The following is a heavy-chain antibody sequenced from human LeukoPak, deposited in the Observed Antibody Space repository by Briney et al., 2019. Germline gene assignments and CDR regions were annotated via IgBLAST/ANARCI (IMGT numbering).Heavy chain of an antibody. D-gene: IGHD6-19*01. CDR2: ISSSGSYI. CDR3: ASNIAVAATGY. Sequence: GGSLRLSCAASGFTFSSYAMHWVRQAPGKGLEWVSSISSSGSYIYYADSVKGRFTISRDNAKNSLYLQMNSLRAEDTAVYYCASNIAVAATGYWGQGTLVTVSS. V-gene: IGHV3-21*01. CDR1: GFTFSSYA. J-gene: IGHJ4*02.